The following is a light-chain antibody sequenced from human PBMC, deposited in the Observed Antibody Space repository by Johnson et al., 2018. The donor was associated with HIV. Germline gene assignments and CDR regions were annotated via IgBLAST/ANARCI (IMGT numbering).Light chain of an antibody. Sequence: QSVLTQPPSVSAAPGQKVTISCSGSSSNIGNNYVSWYQQLPGTAPKLLIYDNNKRPSGIPDRLSGSKSGTSATLGITGLQTGDEADYYCGTWDSSLSAYVFGTGSNVTVL. CDR3: GTWDSSLSAYV. J-gene: IGLJ1*01. V-gene: IGLV1-51*01. CDR1: SSNIGNNY. CDR2: DNN.